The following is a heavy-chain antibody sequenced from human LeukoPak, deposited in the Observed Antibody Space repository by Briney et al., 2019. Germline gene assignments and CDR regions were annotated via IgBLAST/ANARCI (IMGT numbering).Heavy chain of an antibody. J-gene: IGHJ4*02. D-gene: IGHD3-3*01. Sequence: ASVKVSCKASGYTFTSYYMHWVRQAPGQGLEWMGIINPSGGSTSYAQKFQGRVTMTRDMSTSTAYMEINSLRSEDTAVYYCASASGLEWLFPDYWGQGTLVTVSS. CDR2: INPSGGST. CDR3: ASASGLEWLFPDY. CDR1: GYTFTSYY. V-gene: IGHV1-46*01.